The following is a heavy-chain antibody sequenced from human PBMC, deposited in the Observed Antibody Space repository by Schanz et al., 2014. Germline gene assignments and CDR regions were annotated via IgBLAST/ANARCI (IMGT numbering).Heavy chain of an antibody. CDR1: GFTFSSYG. J-gene: IGHJ4*02. CDR3: VRDYNWGFDN. CDR2: IKISGDV. V-gene: IGHV3-48*02. D-gene: IGHD7-27*01. Sequence: VQLVESGGGVVQPGRSLRLSCAASGFTFSSYGMHWVRQAPGKGLEWISYIKISGDVFYTDSVKGRFTISRDNAKSSLYLQMSSLRDEVTAIYYCVRDYNWGFDNWGQGTLVTVSS.